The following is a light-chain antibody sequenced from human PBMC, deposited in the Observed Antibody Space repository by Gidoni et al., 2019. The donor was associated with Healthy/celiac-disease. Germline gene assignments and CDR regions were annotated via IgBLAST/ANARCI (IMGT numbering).Light chain of an antibody. CDR1: QSVSRN. Sequence: DIVMAESPATLSVSAGERATLSCRASQSVSRNLAWYQQKPGQAPRLLIYGASTTATGIPARFSGSGSGTEFPLTISSLQSADFAVYYCQQYNNCPPTFXXXTKVEIK. J-gene: IGKJ1*01. CDR2: GAS. CDR3: QQYNNCPPT. V-gene: IGKV3-15*01.